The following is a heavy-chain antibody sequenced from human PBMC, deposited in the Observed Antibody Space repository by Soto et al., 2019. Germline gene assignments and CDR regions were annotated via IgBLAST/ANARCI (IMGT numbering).Heavy chain of an antibody. CDR2: ISAYNGNT. D-gene: IGHD2-15*01. V-gene: IGHV1-18*01. J-gene: IGHJ5*02. CDR1: GYTFTSYG. CDR3: ARDGLGYCSGGSCHKFDP. Sequence: ASVKVSCKASGYTFTSYGIIWVRQAPGQGLEWMGWISAYNGNTNYAQKLQGRVTMTTDTSTSTAYMELRSLRSDDTAVYYCARDGLGYCSGGSCHKFDPWGQGTLVTVSS.